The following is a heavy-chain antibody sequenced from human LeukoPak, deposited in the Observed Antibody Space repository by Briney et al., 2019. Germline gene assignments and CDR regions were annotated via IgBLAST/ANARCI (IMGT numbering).Heavy chain of an antibody. Sequence: SETLSLTCTVSGDSIGSYYWSWIRQSAGKRLEWIGRMYSSGTTDYNPSLQSRVTMSIDTSKNQFSLKLTSVAAADTAVYYCARVGQLAFDYWGQGTLVTVSS. CDR3: ARVGQLAFDY. D-gene: IGHD6-13*01. CDR1: GDSIGSYY. V-gene: IGHV4-4*07. J-gene: IGHJ4*02. CDR2: MYSSGTT.